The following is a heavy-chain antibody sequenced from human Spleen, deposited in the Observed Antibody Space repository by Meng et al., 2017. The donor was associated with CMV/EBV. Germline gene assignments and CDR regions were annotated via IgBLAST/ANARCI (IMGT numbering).Heavy chain of an antibody. D-gene: IGHD2-2*01. Sequence: SETLSLTCAVYGDSFSDYYWSWIRQPPRKGLEWIGEINHRGSTNYSPSLKSRVTISVDTSKNQFSLRLTSVTAADTAVYYCARGGDQRGIVALVPARRRGGYFLHWGQGTLVTVSS. CDR1: GDSFSDYY. CDR2: INHRGST. V-gene: IGHV4-34*01. J-gene: IGHJ1*01. CDR3: ARGGDQRGIVALVPARRRGGYFLH.